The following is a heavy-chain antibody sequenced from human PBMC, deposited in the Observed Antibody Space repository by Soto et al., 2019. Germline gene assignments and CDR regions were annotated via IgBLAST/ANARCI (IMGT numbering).Heavy chain of an antibody. CDR2: IYYSGST. V-gene: IGHV4-30-4*01. CDR3: ASTGGYCSGGSCYAPIDY. J-gene: IGHJ4*02. CDR1: GGSISSGDYY. Sequence: QVQLQESGPGLVKPSQTLSLTCTVSGGSISSGDYYWSWIRQPPGKGLEWIGYIYYSGSTYYNPXXKSRVTIAVDXXKXQXXLKLSSVTAADTAVYYCASTGGYCSGGSCYAPIDYWGQGTLVTVSS. D-gene: IGHD2-15*01.